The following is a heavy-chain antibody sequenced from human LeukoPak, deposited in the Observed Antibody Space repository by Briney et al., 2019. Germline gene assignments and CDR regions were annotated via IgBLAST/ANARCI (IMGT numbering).Heavy chain of an antibody. D-gene: IGHD2-2*01. V-gene: IGHV4-59*12. CDR3: ARLSYCDSTSCPPHHMDV. J-gene: IGHJ6*03. CDR1: GGSISSYY. CDR2: IYYSGST. Sequence: KSSETLSLTCTVSGGSISSYYWSWIRQPPGKGLEWIGYIYYSGSTNYNPSLKSRVTISVDTSKNQFSLKLSSVTAADTAVYYCARLSYCDSTSCPPHHMDVWGKGTTVTVSS.